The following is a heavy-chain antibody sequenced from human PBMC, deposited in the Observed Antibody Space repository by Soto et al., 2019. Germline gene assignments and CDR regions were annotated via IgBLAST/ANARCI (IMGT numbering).Heavy chain of an antibody. Sequence: ASVKVSCKASGYTFTGYYMHWVRQAPGQGLEWMGWINPNSGGTNYAQKFQGWVTMTRDTSISTAYMELSRVRSDDTAVYYCARGLRYFDWSPREFYGMDVWGQGTTVTVSS. J-gene: IGHJ6*02. D-gene: IGHD3-9*01. CDR2: INPNSGGT. V-gene: IGHV1-2*04. CDR3: ARGLRYFDWSPREFYGMDV. CDR1: GYTFTGYY.